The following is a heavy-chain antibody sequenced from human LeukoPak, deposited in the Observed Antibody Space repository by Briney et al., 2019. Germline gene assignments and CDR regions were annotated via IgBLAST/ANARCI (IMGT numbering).Heavy chain of an antibody. Sequence: AGSLRLSCAASGCTFTTYAMHWVRQPPGKGLEWVTFISHDGRNNYYTDSVKRRFTISRDNSKNTQYLEMNSVRTEDTAVYYCEKELPRYWYFDLWGRGTLVTVSS. D-gene: IGHD2-15*01. CDR1: GCTFTTYA. CDR3: EKELPRYWYFDL. J-gene: IGHJ2*01. CDR2: ISHDGRNN. V-gene: IGHV3-30*04.